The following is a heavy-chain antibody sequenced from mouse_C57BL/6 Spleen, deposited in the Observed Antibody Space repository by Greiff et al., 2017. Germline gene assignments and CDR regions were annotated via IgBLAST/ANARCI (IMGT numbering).Heavy chain of an antibody. V-gene: IGHV5-16*01. J-gene: IGHJ4*01. Sequence: EVQRVESEGGLVQPGSSMKLSCTASGFTFSDYYMAWVRQVPEKGLEWVANINYDGSSTYYLDSLKSRFIISRDNAKNILYLQMSSLKSEDTATYYCARASLRAMDYWGQGTSVTVSS. CDR3: ARASLRAMDY. CDR2: INYDGSST. CDR1: GFTFSDYY.